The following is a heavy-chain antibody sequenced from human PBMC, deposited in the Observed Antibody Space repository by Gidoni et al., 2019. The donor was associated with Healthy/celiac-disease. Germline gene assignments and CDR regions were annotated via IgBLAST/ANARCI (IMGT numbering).Heavy chain of an antibody. CDR1: GGTFSSYA. V-gene: IGHV1-69*06. J-gene: IGHJ6*02. D-gene: IGHD3-3*01. CDR3: SRGTIFGVVMKDYYYYYGMDV. Sequence: QVQLVQSGAEVKKPGSSVKVSCKASGGTFSSYAISWVRQAPGQGIEWMGGIIAIFGTANYEQKFQGRVTITADKSTSTAYMELSSLRSEDTAVYYCSRGTIFGVVMKDYYYYYGMDVWGQGTTVTVSS. CDR2: IIAIFGTA.